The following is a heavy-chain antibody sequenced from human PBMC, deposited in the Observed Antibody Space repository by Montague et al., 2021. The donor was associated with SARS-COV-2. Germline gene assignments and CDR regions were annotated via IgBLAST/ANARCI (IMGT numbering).Heavy chain of an antibody. Sequence: SETLSLICIVSGGSISSRTYYWGWIRQPPGKGLEWIGSIFYDGSTYYNPSLKSRVTISVDTSKNQFSLNLSSVSAADTAVYYCARHGPNDYYHSRYFDLWGRGTLVTVSS. J-gene: IGHJ2*01. CDR2: IFYDGST. V-gene: IGHV4-39*01. D-gene: IGHD3-10*01. CDR1: GGSISSRTYY. CDR3: ARHGPNDYYHSRYFDL.